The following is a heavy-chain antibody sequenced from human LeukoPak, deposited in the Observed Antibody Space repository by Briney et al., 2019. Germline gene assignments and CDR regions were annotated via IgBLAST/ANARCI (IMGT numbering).Heavy chain of an antibody. D-gene: IGHD2-2*01. CDR2: ISSGSSYI. J-gene: IGHJ4*02. CDR3: AKGFCSGTSCLYFDY. V-gene: IGHV3-21*01. CDR1: GFTFSSYS. Sequence: PGGSLRLSCAASGFTFSSYSMNWVRQAPGKGLEWVSSISSGSSYIYYADSVKGRFTISRDNAKNSLYLQMNSLSAEDTAVYFCAKGFCSGTSCLYFDYWGQGTLVTVSS.